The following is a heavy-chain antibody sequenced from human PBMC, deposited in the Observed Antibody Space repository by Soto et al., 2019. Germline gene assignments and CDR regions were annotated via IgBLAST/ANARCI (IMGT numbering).Heavy chain of an antibody. CDR2: ISGGGDKI. CDR1: GFTFSSYT. J-gene: IGHJ4*02. Sequence: EVQLLQSGGGLVQPGGSLRLSCAASGFTFSSYTINWVRQAPGKGLEWVSGISGGGDKIWQPDSVKGRFTISRDNSKNTVYLQTNSLIADDTAVYYCARWDGYGDYWGQGTLVTVS. D-gene: IGHD5-12*01. CDR3: ARWDGYGDY. V-gene: IGHV3-23*01.